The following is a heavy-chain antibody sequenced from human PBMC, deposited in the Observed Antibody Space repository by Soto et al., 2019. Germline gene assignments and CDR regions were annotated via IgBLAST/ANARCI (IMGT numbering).Heavy chain of an antibody. D-gene: IGHD3-22*01. V-gene: IGHV1-8*01. CDR3: ARYEDYYDSSGYPDLHYFDY. Sequence: GASVKVSCKASGYTFTSYDINWVRQATGQGLEWMGWMNPNNGNTGYAQKLQGRVTMTTDTSTSTAYMELRSLRSDDTAVYYCARYEDYYDSSGYPDLHYFDYWGQGTLVTVSS. CDR1: GYTFTSYD. CDR2: MNPNNGNT. J-gene: IGHJ4*02.